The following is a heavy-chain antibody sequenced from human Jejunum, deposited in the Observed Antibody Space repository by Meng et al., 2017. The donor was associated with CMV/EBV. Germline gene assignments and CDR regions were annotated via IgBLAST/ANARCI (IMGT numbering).Heavy chain of an antibody. D-gene: IGHD5-18*01. CDR1: GGSIRNVLYY. CDR2: IYYTGGT. V-gene: IGHV4-39*02. J-gene: IGHJ4*02. CDR3: ARLFGYSYGAIDY. Sequence: TVAGGSIRNVLYYWRSIRQPPGKGLEWIGSIYYTGGTHYSPSLKSRVTISLDTSKNHLSLMLSSVTAADTAVYYCARLFGYSYGAIDYWGQGTLVTVSS.